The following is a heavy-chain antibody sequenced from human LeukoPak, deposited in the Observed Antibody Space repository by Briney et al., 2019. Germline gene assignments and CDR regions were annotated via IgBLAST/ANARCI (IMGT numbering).Heavy chain of an antibody. CDR2: IKEDGSEK. V-gene: IGHV3-7*05. J-gene: IGHJ3*01. Sequence: GGSLRLSCVASGFSFSTSWMSWGRQAPGKEPEWVANIKEDGSEKSYVDSVKGRFTISRDNAKNSLYLEMDSLRVEDTAVYYCARGGISRAAFDVWGQGTMVTVS. CDR3: ARGGISRAAFDV. CDR1: GFSFSTSW. D-gene: IGHD2-21*01.